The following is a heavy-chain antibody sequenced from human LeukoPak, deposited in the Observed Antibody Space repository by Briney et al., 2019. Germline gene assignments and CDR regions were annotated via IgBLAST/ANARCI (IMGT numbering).Heavy chain of an antibody. CDR1: GFTFSSYA. CDR2: ISGSGGST. D-gene: IGHD3-10*01. CDR3: AKITMVRGVID. J-gene: IGHJ4*02. Sequence: GGSLRLSCAASGFTFSSYAMSWVRQAPGKGLEWVSAISGSGGSTYYADSVEGRFTISRDNSKNTLYLQMNSLRAEDTAVYYCAKITMVRGVIDWGQGTLVTVSS. V-gene: IGHV3-23*01.